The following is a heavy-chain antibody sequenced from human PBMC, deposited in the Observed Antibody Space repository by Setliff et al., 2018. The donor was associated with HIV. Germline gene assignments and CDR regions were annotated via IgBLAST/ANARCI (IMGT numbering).Heavy chain of an antibody. V-gene: IGHV1-46*01. Sequence: ASVKVSCKASGYAFTSNYIHWVRQAPGQGLEWMALIYPSNGDTTYAQSFQGRVTVTLDTSTSTVYMELSSLRAEDTAVYYCTKRTMPTGGFQHWGQGTLVTVSS. CDR2: IYPSNGDT. CDR3: TKRTMPTGGFQH. D-gene: IGHD1-1*01. J-gene: IGHJ1*01. CDR1: GYAFTSNY.